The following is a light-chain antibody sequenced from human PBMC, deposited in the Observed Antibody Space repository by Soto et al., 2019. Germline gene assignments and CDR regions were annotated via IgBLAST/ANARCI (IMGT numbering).Light chain of an antibody. J-gene: IGLJ3*02. CDR2: DNN. CDR1: DSNIGSNY. CDR3: GTWDSSLGAAV. Sequence: QSVLTQPPSVSAAPGQRVTISCSGSDSNIGSNYVSWYQQLPGTAPRLLISDNNNRPSGIPDRFSASKSGTSATLGITGLQTGDEADYYCGTWDSSLGAAVFGGGTQLTVL. V-gene: IGLV1-51*01.